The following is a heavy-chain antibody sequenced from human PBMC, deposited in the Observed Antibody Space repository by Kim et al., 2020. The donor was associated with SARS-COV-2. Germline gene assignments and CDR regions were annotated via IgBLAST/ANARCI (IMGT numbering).Heavy chain of an antibody. CDR1: GFTFADYA. J-gene: IGHJ4*02. V-gene: IGHV3-23*01. CDR3: AKERPATPAYYFDL. Sequence: GGSLRLSCTASGFTFADYAMAWVRQAPGKGLEWVSLISAAGGDTYYEDSVKGRFTMSRDNSKNTLDLQMNSLRVEDTAIYYCAKERPATPAYYFDLWGQGTLVTVSS. D-gene: IGHD2-2*01. CDR2: ISAAGGDT.